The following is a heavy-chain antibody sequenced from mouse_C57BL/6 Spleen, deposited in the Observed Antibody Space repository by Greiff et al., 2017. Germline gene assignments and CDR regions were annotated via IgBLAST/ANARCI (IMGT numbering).Heavy chain of an antibody. Sequence: QVQLQQSGPELVKPGASVKISCKASGYAFSSSWMNWVKQRPGKGLEWIGRIYPGDGDTNYNGKFKGKATLTADKSSSTAYMQLSSLTSEDSAVYFCARDGSRVDYAMDYWGQGTSVTVSS. J-gene: IGHJ4*01. V-gene: IGHV1-82*01. CDR3: ARDGSRVDYAMDY. D-gene: IGHD1-1*01. CDR2: IYPGDGDT. CDR1: GYAFSSSW.